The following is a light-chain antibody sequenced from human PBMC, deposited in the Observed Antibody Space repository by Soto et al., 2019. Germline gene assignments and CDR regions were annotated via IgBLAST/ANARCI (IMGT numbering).Light chain of an antibody. CDR3: QQYNKWPRT. CDR1: QSLSSD. CDR2: GAS. J-gene: IGKJ1*01. Sequence: EIVMTQSPATLSVSPGGRATLSCRASQSLSSDLAWYQQKVGQAPRLLIYGASTRATGIPARYSGSGSGTEFNFTISSLQSEDFAVYYCQQYNKWPRTFGQGTKVDIK. V-gene: IGKV3-15*01.